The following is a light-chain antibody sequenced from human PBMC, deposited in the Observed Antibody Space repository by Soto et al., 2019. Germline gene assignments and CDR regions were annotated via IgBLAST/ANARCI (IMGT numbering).Light chain of an antibody. CDR3: QQYGSSPRT. CDR2: GAS. Sequence: EIVLTQSPGTLSLSPGERATLSCRASQSVSSSYLAWYQQKPGQAPRLLIYGASSRATGIPNRFSGSGSGTDFTLTISSLEPEDFAVYYCQQYGSSPRTFDQGTKLEIK. CDR1: QSVSSSY. V-gene: IGKV3-20*01. J-gene: IGKJ2*02.